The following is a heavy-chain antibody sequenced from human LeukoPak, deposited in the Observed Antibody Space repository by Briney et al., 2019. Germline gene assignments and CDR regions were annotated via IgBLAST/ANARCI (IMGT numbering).Heavy chain of an antibody. D-gene: IGHD3-3*01. CDR2: INHSGST. CDR3: ARAHSRITIFGVVIISSYFDY. Sequence: SETLSLTCAVYGGSFSGYYWSWLRQPPGKGLEWIGEINHSGSTNYNPSLKSRVTISVDTSKNQFSLKLSSVTAADTAVYYCARAHSRITIFGVVIISSYFDYWGQGTLVTVSS. V-gene: IGHV4-34*01. J-gene: IGHJ4*02. CDR1: GGSFSGYY.